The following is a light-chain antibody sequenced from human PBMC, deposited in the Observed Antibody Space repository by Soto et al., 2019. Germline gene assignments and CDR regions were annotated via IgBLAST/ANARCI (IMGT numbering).Light chain of an antibody. J-gene: IGKJ1*01. V-gene: IGKV1-39*01. CDR3: QQPYRNLWT. CDR1: QTVSRY. Sequence: DLKLNQSPCSLSASVGDTVTITCRASQTVSRYLNWDQHKSGTAPKLMLHAAYTFNTGVPTRFSCRGSGTDFTLTLNNLQREHFADYFCQQPYRNLWTFGQGTKVDIK. CDR2: AAY.